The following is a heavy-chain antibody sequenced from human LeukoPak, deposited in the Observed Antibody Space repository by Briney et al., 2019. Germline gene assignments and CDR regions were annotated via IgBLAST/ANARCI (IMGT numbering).Heavy chain of an antibody. Sequence: PSETLSLTCTVSGGSISPYYWSWIRQPPGKGLEWIGYIYYSGSTNYNPSLKSRVTISVDTSKNQFSLKLSSVTAADTAVYYCARHQRGYSGYDYAFDIWGQGTMVTVSS. J-gene: IGHJ3*02. V-gene: IGHV4-59*08. D-gene: IGHD5-12*01. CDR3: ARHQRGYSGYDYAFDI. CDR2: IYYSGST. CDR1: GGSISPYY.